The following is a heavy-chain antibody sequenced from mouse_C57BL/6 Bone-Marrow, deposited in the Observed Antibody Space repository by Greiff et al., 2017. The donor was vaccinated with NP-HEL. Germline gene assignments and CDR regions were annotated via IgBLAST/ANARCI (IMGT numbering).Heavy chain of an antibody. CDR3: ARGRSGVAY. J-gene: IGHJ3*01. CDR2: ISDGGSYT. CDR1: GFTFSSYA. D-gene: IGHD1-1*02. V-gene: IGHV5-4*03. Sequence: EVKLEESGGGLVKPGGSLKLSCAASGFTFSSYAMSWVRQTPEKRLEWVATISDGGSYTYYPDNVKGRFTISRDNAKNNLYLQMSHLKSEDTAMYYCARGRSGVAYWGQGTLVTVSA.